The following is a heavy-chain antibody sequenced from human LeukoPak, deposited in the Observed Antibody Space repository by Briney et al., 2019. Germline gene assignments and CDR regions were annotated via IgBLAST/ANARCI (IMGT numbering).Heavy chain of an antibody. Sequence: PGGSLRLSCAASGFTFSSSAMSWVRQAPGKGLEWVSAISNNGGYTYYADSVKGRFTISRDNSKNTLCLQMNSLRAEDTAVYYCAKSSDFDYWGQGTLVTVSS. CDR2: ISNNGGYT. CDR3: AKSSDFDY. V-gene: IGHV3-23*01. J-gene: IGHJ4*02. CDR1: GFTFSSSA.